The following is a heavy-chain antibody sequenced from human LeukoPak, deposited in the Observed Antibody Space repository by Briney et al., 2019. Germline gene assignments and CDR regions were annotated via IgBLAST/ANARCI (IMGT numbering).Heavy chain of an antibody. CDR2: IKHDGSEK. D-gene: IGHD3-3*01. J-gene: IGHJ4*02. Sequence: RGSLRLSCAASGFIFTNYFMSWVRQAPGKGLEWVASIKHDGSEKYYVDSVRGRFTISRDNTMNSLYLQMSSLRAEDTAVYYCATDRGWRTSGYYLYYFEYWGQGTLVTYSS. CDR1: GFIFTNYF. V-gene: IGHV3-7*01. CDR3: ATDRGWRTSGYYLYYFEY.